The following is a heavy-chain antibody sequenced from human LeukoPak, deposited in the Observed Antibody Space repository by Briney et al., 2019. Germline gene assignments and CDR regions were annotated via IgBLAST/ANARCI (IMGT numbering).Heavy chain of an antibody. CDR2: INHSGST. J-gene: IGHJ2*01. CDR3: ASTYDILTGSQADWYFDL. Sequence: PSETLSLTCAVYGGSFSGYYWSWIRQPPGKGLEWIGEINHSGSTNYNPSLKSRVTISVDTSKNQFSLKLSFVTAADTAVYYCASTYDILTGSQADWYFDLWGRGTLVTVSS. CDR1: GGSFSGYY. V-gene: IGHV4-34*01. D-gene: IGHD3-9*01.